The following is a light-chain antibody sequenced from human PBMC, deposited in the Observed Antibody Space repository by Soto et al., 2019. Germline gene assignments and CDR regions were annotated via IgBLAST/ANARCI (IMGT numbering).Light chain of an antibody. CDR2: DVT. V-gene: IGLV2-11*01. J-gene: IGLJ1*01. CDR1: SSDVGAYNA. CDR3: FSYAGNYIYV. Sequence: QSALTQPRSVSGSPGQSVTISCTGTSSDVGAYNAVSWYQQNPGKAPKFMIYDVTKRPSGVPDRFSGSKFGNTASLTISGLQAEDEADYYCFSYAGNYIYVFGTGTKVTVL.